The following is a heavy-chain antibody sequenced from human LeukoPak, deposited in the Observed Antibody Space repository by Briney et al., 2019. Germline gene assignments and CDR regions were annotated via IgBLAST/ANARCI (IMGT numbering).Heavy chain of an antibody. V-gene: IGHV3-21*01. J-gene: IGHJ4*02. CDR2: ISSSSSYI. Sequence: GGSLRLSCAASGFTFSSYSMNWVRQAPGKGLEWVSSISSSSSYIYYADSAKGRFTISRDNAKNSLYLQMNSLRAEDTAVYYCARDPHGEYYDSSGYLDYWGQGTLVTVSS. CDR1: GFTFSSYS. CDR3: ARDPHGEYYDSSGYLDY. D-gene: IGHD3-22*01.